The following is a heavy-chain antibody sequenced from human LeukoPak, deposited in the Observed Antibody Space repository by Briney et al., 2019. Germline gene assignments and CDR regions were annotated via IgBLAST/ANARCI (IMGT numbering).Heavy chain of an antibody. J-gene: IGHJ4*02. V-gene: IGHV1-69*13. CDR1: GYTFTGYY. CDR2: IIPIFGTA. Sequence: SVKVSCKASGYTFTGYYMHWVRQAPGQGLEWMGGIIPIFGTANYAQKFQGRVTITADESTSTAYMELSSLRSEDTAVYYCARQHSSGWYEDWGQGTLVTVSS. CDR3: ARQHSSGWYED. D-gene: IGHD6-19*01.